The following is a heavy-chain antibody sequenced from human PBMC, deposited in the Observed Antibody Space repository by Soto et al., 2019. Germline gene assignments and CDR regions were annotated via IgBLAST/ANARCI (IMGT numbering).Heavy chain of an antibody. Sequence: PWETLSLTCTVSGGAISSSNYYWCWIRQPPGKGLEWIGSMYYSGSTYYNPSLKSRVTISADTSKNQFSLKLGSVIAADTAVYYCARARGNYYYYGMDVWGQGTTVTVSS. CDR2: MYYSGST. J-gene: IGHJ6*02. D-gene: IGHD1-26*01. V-gene: IGHV4-39*01. CDR1: GGAISSSNYY. CDR3: ARARGNYYYYGMDV.